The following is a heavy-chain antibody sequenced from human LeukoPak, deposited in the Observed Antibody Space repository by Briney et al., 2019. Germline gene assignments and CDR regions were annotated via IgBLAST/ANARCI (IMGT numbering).Heavy chain of an antibody. V-gene: IGHV3-23*01. CDR3: AKRDSSGYYYFDY. D-gene: IGHD3-22*01. Sequence: GGSLRLSCAASGFTFRNYAMSWVRQAPGKGLEWVSGITGSGDSTCYADSVKGRFATSRDNSKNTVYLQMNSLRAEDTAVYYCAKRDSSGYYYFDYWGQGALVTVSS. CDR2: ITGSGDST. J-gene: IGHJ4*02. CDR1: GFTFRNYA.